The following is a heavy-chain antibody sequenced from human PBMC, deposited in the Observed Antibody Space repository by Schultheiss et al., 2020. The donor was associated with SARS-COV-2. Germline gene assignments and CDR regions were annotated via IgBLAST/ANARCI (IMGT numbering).Heavy chain of an antibody. Sequence: GESLKISCKGSGYSFTSYWIGWVRQMPGKGLEWMGIIYPGDSDTRYSSSFQGQVTISADKSISTAYLQWSSLKASDTAMYYCARPPLGYCSSTSCYFDYWGQGTLVTVSS. J-gene: IGHJ4*02. D-gene: IGHD2-2*01. V-gene: IGHV5-51*01. CDR1: GYSFTSYW. CDR3: ARPPLGYCSSTSCYFDY. CDR2: IYPGDSDT.